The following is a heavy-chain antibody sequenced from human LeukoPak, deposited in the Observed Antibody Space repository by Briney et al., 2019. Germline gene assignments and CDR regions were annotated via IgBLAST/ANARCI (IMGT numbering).Heavy chain of an antibody. V-gene: IGHV1-69*05. CDR3: ARPGDYSPAWDY. J-gene: IGHJ4*02. CDR1: GGTFSSYA. D-gene: IGHD4-17*01. CDR2: IIPIFGTA. Sequence: SVKVSCKASGGTFSSYAISWVRQAPGQGLEWMGRIIPIFGTANYAQKFQGRVTITTDESTSTAHMELSSLRSEDTAVNYCARPGDYSPAWDYWGQGTLVTASS.